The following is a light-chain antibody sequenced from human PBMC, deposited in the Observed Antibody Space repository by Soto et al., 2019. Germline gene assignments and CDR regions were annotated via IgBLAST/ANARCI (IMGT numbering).Light chain of an antibody. V-gene: IGLV2-14*01. CDR1: STDIGAYKY. Sequence: QSVLTQPASVSGSPGQSITISCTGASTDIGAYKYVSWYQQHPGNAPRLIIYEVTNRPSGISHRFSGSKSGNTASLTISRLQTEDEADYYCVSYTSSTTYVFGTGTKVTVL. J-gene: IGLJ1*01. CDR3: VSYTSSTTYV. CDR2: EVT.